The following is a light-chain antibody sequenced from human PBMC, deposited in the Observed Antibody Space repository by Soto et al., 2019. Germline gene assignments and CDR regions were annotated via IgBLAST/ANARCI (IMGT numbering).Light chain of an antibody. V-gene: IGKV1-5*03. Sequence: DIQLTQSPSTLSASVGDRVTITCRASQSINGWLAWYQQKPGQAPNLLIYKASTLESGVPSRFSGSGSGTEFPLTVSSLQPDDFATYYCHQYHNFPRTFDQGTKVEI. CDR3: HQYHNFPRT. CDR1: QSINGW. CDR2: KAS. J-gene: IGKJ1*01.